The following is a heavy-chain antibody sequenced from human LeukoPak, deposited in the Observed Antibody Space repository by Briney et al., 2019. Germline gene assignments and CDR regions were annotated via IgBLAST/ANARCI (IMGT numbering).Heavy chain of an antibody. J-gene: IGHJ4*02. D-gene: IGHD5-12*01. CDR1: GSSFTGYY. Sequence: ASVKVSCKSAGSSFTGYYLHWVRQAPGQGLEWMGWINPNNGGTNYAQKFQGRVTMTRDTSITTAYMELTSLTSDDTAVYYCARDKGRSEASDYWGQGSLVTVSS. CDR3: ARDKGRSEASDY. CDR2: INPNNGGT. V-gene: IGHV1-2*02.